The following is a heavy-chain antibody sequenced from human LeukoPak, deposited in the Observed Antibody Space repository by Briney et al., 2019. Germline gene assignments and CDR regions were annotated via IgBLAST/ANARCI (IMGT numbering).Heavy chain of an antibody. J-gene: IGHJ6*02. CDR1: GFTVSSNY. Sequence: PGGSLRLSCAASGFTVSSNYMSWVRQAPGKGLEWVSVIYSGGSTYYADSVKGRFTISRDNSKNTLYLQMNSLRAEDTAVYYCARDAIVGATPYYYYYYGMDVWGQGTTVTVS. CDR3: ARDAIVGATPYYYYYYGMDV. CDR2: IYSGGST. V-gene: IGHV3-53*01. D-gene: IGHD1-26*01.